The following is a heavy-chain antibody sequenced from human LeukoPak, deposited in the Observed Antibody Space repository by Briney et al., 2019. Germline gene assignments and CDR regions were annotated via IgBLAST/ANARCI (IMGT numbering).Heavy chain of an antibody. V-gene: IGHV3-11*04. Sequence: GGSLRLFCAASGFTFSDYYMSWIRQAPGKGLEWVSYISSSGSTIYYADSVKGRFTISRDNAKNSLYLQMNSLRAEDTAVYYCARSGPYYDFWSGYYYTFFDYWGQGTLVTVSS. D-gene: IGHD3-3*01. J-gene: IGHJ4*02. CDR2: ISSSGSTI. CDR3: ARSGPYYDFWSGYYYTFFDY. CDR1: GFTFSDYY.